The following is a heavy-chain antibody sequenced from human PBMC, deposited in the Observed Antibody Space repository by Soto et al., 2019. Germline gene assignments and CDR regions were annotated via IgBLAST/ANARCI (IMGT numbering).Heavy chain of an antibody. J-gene: IGHJ5*02. CDR2: ISAYNGNT. V-gene: IGHV1-18*01. Sequence: QVQLVQSGAEVKKPGASVKVSCKASGYTFTSYGISWVRQAPGQGREWMGWISAYNGNTNYAQKLQGRVTMTTDTSTSTAYMELRSLRSDDTAVYYCARDPHDYGDYVWGDLWFDPWGQGTLVTVSS. CDR1: GYTFTSYG. CDR3: ARDPHDYGDYVWGDLWFDP. D-gene: IGHD4-17*01.